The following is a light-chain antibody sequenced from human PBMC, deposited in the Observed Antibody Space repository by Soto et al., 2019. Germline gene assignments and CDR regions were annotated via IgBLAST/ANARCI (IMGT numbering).Light chain of an antibody. CDR3: HQFNSYPHT. J-gene: IGKJ2*01. Sequence: AIQLTQSPSSLSASVGDRVTITCRASQGISSALAWYQQKPGKAPKLLIYDASSLESGVPSRFSGSGSGTDFTLTISSLQTEDFATYYCHQFNSYPHTFGQGTKLEIK. CDR2: DAS. V-gene: IGKV1-13*02. CDR1: QGISSA.